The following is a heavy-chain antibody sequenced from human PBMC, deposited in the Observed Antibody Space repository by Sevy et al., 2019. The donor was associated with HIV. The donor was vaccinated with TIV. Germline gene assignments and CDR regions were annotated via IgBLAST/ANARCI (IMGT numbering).Heavy chain of an antibody. CDR2: ISWDGGCT. CDR1: GFTFDDYT. J-gene: IGHJ4*02. Sequence: GGSLRLSCAASGFTFDDYTMHWVRQAPGKGLEWVSLISWDGGCTYYADSVKGRFTISRDNSKNSLYLQMNSLRTEDTALYYCAKDLSGSYYNQDHYFDYWGQGTLVTVSS. V-gene: IGHV3-43*01. CDR3: AKDLSGSYYNQDHYFDY. D-gene: IGHD3-10*01.